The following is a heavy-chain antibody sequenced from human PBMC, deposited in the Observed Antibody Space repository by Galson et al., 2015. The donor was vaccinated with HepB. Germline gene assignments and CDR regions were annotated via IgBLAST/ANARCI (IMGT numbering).Heavy chain of an antibody. CDR2: IIPIFGTA. D-gene: IGHD1-26*01. J-gene: IGHJ3*02. CDR1: GGTFSSYA. Sequence: SVKVSCKASGGTFSSYAISWVRQAPGRGLEWMGGIIPIFGTANYAQKFQGRVTITADESTSTAYMELSSLRSEDTAVYYCASPLGARAFDIWGQGTMVTVSS. CDR3: ASPLGARAFDI. V-gene: IGHV1-69*13.